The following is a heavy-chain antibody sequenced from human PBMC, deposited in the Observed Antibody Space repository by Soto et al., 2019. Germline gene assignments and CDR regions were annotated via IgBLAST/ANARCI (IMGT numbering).Heavy chain of an antibody. CDR2: IYSGGST. CDR1: GFTVSSNY. CDR3: ARDEEWGKFDY. J-gene: IGHJ4*02. D-gene: IGHD1-26*01. Sequence: EVQLVESGGGLVQPGGSLRLSCAASGFTVSSNYMSWVRQAPGKGLEWVSVIYSGGSTYYADSVKGRFTISRHNSKNTLYLEMNSLRAEDTAVYYCARDEEWGKFDYWGQGTLVTVSS. V-gene: IGHV3-53*04.